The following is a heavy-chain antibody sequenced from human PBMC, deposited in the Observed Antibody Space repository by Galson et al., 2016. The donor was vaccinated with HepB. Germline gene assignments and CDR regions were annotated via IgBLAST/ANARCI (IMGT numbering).Heavy chain of an antibody. V-gene: IGHV3-30*03. CDR3: AREDSSGYYYFDY. CDR1: GFTFSDYW. J-gene: IGHJ4*02. Sequence: SLRLSCAASGFTFSDYWMSWLRQAPGKGLEWVALISYDGSNKYYADPVKGRFTISRDNSKNTLYLQMNSLRAEDTAVYYCAREDSSGYYYFDYWGQGTLVTVSS. D-gene: IGHD3-22*01. CDR2: ISYDGSNK.